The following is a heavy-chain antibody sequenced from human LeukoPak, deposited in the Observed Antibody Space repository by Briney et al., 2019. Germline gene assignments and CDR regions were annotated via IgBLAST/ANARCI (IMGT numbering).Heavy chain of an antibody. CDR2: IRYDGSNK. D-gene: IGHD2-15*01. CDR1: GFTFSSYG. Sequence: GGSLRLSCAASGFTFSSYGMHWVRQAPGKGLEWVAFIRYDGSNKYYADSVKGRFTISRDNSKNTLYLQMNSLRAEDTAVYCCAKDSFVPQVSVFQHWGQGTLVTVSS. CDR3: AKDSFVPQVSVFQH. J-gene: IGHJ1*01. V-gene: IGHV3-30*02.